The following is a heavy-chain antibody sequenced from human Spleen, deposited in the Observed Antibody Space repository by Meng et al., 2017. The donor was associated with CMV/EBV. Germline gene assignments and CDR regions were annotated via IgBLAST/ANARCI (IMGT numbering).Heavy chain of an antibody. Sequence: QGQRPQWGAGLLKPSETLSLTCAVYGGSFSGYYWSWIRQPPGKGLEWIGEINHSGSTNYNPSLKSRDTISVDTSKNQFSLKLSSVTAADTAVYYCAFYVWGSYRSAPFDYWGQGTLVTVSS. CDR3: AFYVWGSYRSAPFDY. J-gene: IGHJ4*02. V-gene: IGHV4-34*01. CDR2: INHSGST. CDR1: GGSFSGYY. D-gene: IGHD3-16*02.